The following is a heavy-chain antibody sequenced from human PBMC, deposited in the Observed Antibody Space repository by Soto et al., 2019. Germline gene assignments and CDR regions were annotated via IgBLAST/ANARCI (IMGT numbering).Heavy chain of an antibody. CDR2: IRSKANSYAT. CDR3: TRASDILTGRIGINWFDT. D-gene: IGHD3-9*01. V-gene: IGHV3-73*01. J-gene: IGHJ5*02. Sequence: GGSLRLSCAASGFTFSGSAMHWVRQASGKGLEWVGRIRSKANSYATAYAASVKGRFTISRDDSKNTAYLQMNSLKTEDTAVYYCTRASDILTGRIGINWFDTWGQGTLVTVSS. CDR1: GFTFSGSA.